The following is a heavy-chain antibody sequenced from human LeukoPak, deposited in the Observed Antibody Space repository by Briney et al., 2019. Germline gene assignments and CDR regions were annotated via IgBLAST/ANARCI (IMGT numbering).Heavy chain of an antibody. Sequence: PGGSLRLSCAASGFTFSSYSMNWVRQAPGKGLEWVSSISSSSSYIYYADSVKGRFTISRDNAKNSLYLQMNSLRAEDTAVYYCARDRATMVRGVIIQERVGWFDPWGQGTLVTVSS. CDR1: GFTFSSYS. D-gene: IGHD3-10*01. CDR3: ARDRATMVRGVIIQERVGWFDP. V-gene: IGHV3-21*01. J-gene: IGHJ5*02. CDR2: ISSSSSYI.